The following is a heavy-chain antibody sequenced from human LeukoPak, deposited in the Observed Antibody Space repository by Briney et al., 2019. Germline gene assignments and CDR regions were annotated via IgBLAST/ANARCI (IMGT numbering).Heavy chain of an antibody. CDR2: MNPNSGNT. CDR3: ARGGVAAADY. V-gene: IGHV1-8*01. D-gene: IGHD6-13*01. CDR1: GYTFTSYD. Sequence: ASVKVSCKAAGYTFTSYDINGVRHATGQGLEWMGWMNPNSGNTGYAQKFQGRVIMTRNTSISTAYMELSSLRSEDTAVYYCARGGVAAADYWGQGALVTVSS. J-gene: IGHJ4*02.